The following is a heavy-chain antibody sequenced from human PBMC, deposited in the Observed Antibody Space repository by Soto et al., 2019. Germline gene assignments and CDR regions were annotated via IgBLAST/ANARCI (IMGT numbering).Heavy chain of an antibody. CDR2: FDPEDGET. D-gene: IGHD4-17*01. V-gene: IGHV1-24*01. CDR3: ATSVDRSGDYVGYYYYYGMDV. J-gene: IGHJ6*02. Sequence: ASVKVSCKVSGYTLTELSMHWVRQAPGKGLEWIGGFDPEDGETIYAQKFQGRVTMTEDTSTDTAYMELSSLRSEDTAVYYCATSVDRSGDYVGYYYYYGMDVWGQGTTVTVSS. CDR1: GYTLTELS.